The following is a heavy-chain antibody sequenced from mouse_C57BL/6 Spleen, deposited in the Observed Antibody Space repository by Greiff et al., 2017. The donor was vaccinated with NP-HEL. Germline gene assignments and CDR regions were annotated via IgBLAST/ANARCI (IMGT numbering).Heavy chain of an antibody. J-gene: IGHJ4*01. D-gene: IGHD2-5*01. CDR1: GFSLTSYG. Sequence: VQLKESGPGLVAPSQSLSITCTVSGFSLTSYGVDWVRQSPGKGLEWLGVIWGVGSTNYNSALKSRLSISKDNSKSQVFLKMNSLQTDDTAMYYCASTIYSNYGAMDYWGQGTSVTVSS. CDR3: ASTIYSNYGAMDY. CDR2: IWGVGST. V-gene: IGHV2-6*01.